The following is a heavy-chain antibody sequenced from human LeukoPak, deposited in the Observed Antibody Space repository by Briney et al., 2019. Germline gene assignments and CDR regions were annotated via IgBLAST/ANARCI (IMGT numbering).Heavy chain of an antibody. D-gene: IGHD6-19*01. J-gene: IGHJ4*02. CDR1: GGSISSGSYY. V-gene: IGHV4-61*01. CDR3: AREAVAGPYFDY. CDR2: IYYSGST. Sequence: SETLSLTCTVSGGSISSGSYYWSWIRQPPGKGLEWIGYIYYSGSTNYNPSLKSRVTISVDTSKNQFSLKLSSVTAADTAVYYCAREAVAGPYFDYWGQGTLVTVSS.